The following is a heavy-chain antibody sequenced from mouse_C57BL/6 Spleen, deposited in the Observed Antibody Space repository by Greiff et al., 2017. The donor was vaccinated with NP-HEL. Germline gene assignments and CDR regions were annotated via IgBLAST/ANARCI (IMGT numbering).Heavy chain of an antibody. CDR2: ISSGSSTI. Sequence: EVKVEESGGGLVKPGGSLKLSCAASGFPFSDYGMPWVSQAPEKGLEWVAYISSGSSTIYYADTVKGRFTISRDNAKNTLFLQMTSLSSEDTAMDYCARPGSGDYVDYWGQGTTLTVSS. D-gene: IGHD1-1*02. J-gene: IGHJ2*01. V-gene: IGHV5-17*01. CDR1: GFPFSDYG. CDR3: ARPGSGDYVDY.